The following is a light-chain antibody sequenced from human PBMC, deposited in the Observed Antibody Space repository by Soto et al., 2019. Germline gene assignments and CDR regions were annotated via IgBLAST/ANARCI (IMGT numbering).Light chain of an antibody. J-gene: IGLJ1*01. Sequence: GGYNYVSWFQQHPGKAPKLIIHEVSQRPSGVPDRFSGSKSGNTASLTVSGLQAEDEGTYYCSSYGGYNNVVFGTGTKVTVL. CDR1: GGYNY. CDR3: SSYGGYNNVV. V-gene: IGLV2-8*01. CDR2: EVS.